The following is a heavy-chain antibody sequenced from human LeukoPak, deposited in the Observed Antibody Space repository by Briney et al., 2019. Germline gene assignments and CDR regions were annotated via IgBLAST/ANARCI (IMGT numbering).Heavy chain of an antibody. CDR2: IYYSGST. CDR3: ARVGSIAAHHFDY. D-gene: IGHD6-6*01. CDR1: GGSISSGDYY. J-gene: IGHJ4*02. V-gene: IGHV4-30-4*08. Sequence: KASETLSLTCTVSGGSISSGDYYWSWIRQPPGKGLEWIGYIYYSGSTYYNPSLKSRVTISVDTSKNQFSLKLSSVTAADTAVYYCARVGSIAAHHFDYWDQGTLVTVSS.